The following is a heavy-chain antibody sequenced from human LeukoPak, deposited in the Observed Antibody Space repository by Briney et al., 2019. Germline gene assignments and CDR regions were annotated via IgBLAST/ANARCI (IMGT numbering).Heavy chain of an antibody. Sequence: GGSLRLSCAASGFTFSSYGMHWVRQAPGKGLEWVAVISYDGSNKYYADSVKGRFTISRDNSKNTLYLQMNSLRAEDTAVYYCARSYDYGDLYDAFDIWGQGTMVTVSS. CDR1: GFTFSSYG. CDR3: ARSYDYGDLYDAFDI. D-gene: IGHD4-17*01. CDR2: ISYDGSNK. J-gene: IGHJ3*02. V-gene: IGHV3-30*03.